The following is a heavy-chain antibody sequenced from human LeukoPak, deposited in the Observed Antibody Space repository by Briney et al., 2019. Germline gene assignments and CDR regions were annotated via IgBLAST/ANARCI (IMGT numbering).Heavy chain of an antibody. J-gene: IGHJ4*02. CDR1: GGSFSGYY. Sequence: SETLSLTCAVYGGSFSGYYWSWIRQPPGKGLEWIGEINHSRSTNYNPSLKSRVTISVDTSKNQFSLKLNSVTAADTAVYYCARRHTTFGVVIKYYFDYWGQGTLVTVSS. V-gene: IGHV4-34*01. CDR3: ARRHTTFGVVIKYYFDY. D-gene: IGHD3-3*01. CDR2: INHSRST.